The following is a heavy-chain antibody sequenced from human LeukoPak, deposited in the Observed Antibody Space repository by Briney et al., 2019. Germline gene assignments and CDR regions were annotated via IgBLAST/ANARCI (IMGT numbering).Heavy chain of an antibody. J-gene: IGHJ5*02. CDR3: AREYYDILTAYVSWFDP. D-gene: IGHD3-9*01. CDR1: GGSISSSSYY. Sequence: SETLSLTCTVSGGSISSSSYYWGWIRQPPGKGLGWNGSIYYGGSTYYNPSLKSRDTISVDTPKNQFSLKLSSVTAADTAVYYCAREYYDILTAYVSWFDPWGQGTLVTVSS. V-gene: IGHV4-39*07. CDR2: IYYGGST.